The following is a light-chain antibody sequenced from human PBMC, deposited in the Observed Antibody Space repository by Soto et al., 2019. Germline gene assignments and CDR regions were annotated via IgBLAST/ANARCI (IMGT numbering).Light chain of an antibody. CDR2: AAS. J-gene: IGKJ5*01. CDR1: QDISSW. Sequence: DIQMTQSPSSVSASVGDRVTITCRASQDISSWLAWYQQKPAKAPKLLIYAASSLQSGVPSRFSGSGSGTDFTLTISSLQPEDFATYYCQQANSFPITFGQGTRLENK. V-gene: IGKV1D-12*01. CDR3: QQANSFPIT.